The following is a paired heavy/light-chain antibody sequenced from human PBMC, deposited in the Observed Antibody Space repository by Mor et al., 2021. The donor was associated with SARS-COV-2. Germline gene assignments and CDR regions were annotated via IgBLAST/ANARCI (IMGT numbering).Light chain of an antibody. CDR2: GAS. CDR3: QQYGRLPWT. V-gene: IGKV3-20*01. J-gene: IGKJ1*01. CDR1: QSVSSNN. Sequence: EIVLTQSPGTLSLSPGERATLSCRASQSVSSNNFAWYQQKPGQTPRLLISGASSRATAIPDRFSGSGSGTDFTLTISRLEPEDFAVYYCQQYGRLPWTFGQGTKVEIK.
Heavy chain of an antibody. CDR3: VRNLPWGP. J-gene: IGHJ5*02. CDR1: GGSISSGDYS. CDR2: IFYSGTT. D-gene: IGHD7-27*01. V-gene: IGHV4-30-4*07. Sequence: QVQLQESGPGLVKPSQTLSLTCAVSGGSISSGDYSWSWVRQPPGKGLEWIAYIFYSGTTYYNPSLESRVTISLDTSKNQFSLKLNSVTAADTAVYFCVRNLPWGPWGQGTLVTVSS.